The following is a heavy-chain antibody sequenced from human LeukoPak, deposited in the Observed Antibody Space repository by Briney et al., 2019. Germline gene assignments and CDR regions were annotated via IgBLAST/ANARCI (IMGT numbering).Heavy chain of an antibody. CDR1: GGSISSGSYY. V-gene: IGHV4-61*02. D-gene: IGHD5-24*01. CDR3: ARENGMATISVL. CDR2: IYTSGST. Sequence: MASETLSLTCTVSGGSISSGSYYWSWIRQPAGKGLEWIGRIYTSGSTNYNPSLRSRVTISVDTSKNQFSLKLSSVTAADTAVYYCARENGMATISVLWGQGTLVTVSS. J-gene: IGHJ4*02.